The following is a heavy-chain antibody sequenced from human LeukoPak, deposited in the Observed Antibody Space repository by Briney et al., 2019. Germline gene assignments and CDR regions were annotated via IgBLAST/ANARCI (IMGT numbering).Heavy chain of an antibody. V-gene: IGHV4-59*01. D-gene: IGHD6-19*01. CDR2: MYNRGST. CDR1: GDSISTTY. Sequence: PSETLSLTRTVSGDSISTTYWSWIRQSPGKELEWIGYMYNRGSTIYNPSLKSRVTISTDTSKNQFSLRLTSVTAADTAVYYCARAEKAVTGTLDSWGQGTLITVSS. J-gene: IGHJ4*02. CDR3: ARAEKAVTGTLDS.